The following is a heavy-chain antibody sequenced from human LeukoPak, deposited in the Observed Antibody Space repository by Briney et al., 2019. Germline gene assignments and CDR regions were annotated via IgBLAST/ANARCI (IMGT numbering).Heavy chain of an antibody. CDR2: INHSGST. J-gene: IGHJ6*03. D-gene: IGHD2-15*01. CDR3: ARGIYCSGGSCFSVRDYYYMDV. V-gene: IGHV4-34*01. Sequence: SETLSLTCAVYGGSFSGYYWSWIRQPPGKGLEWIRDINHSGSTNYNPSLKSRVTISVDTSKNQFSLKLSSVTAADTAVYYCARGIYCSGGSCFSVRDYYYMDVWAKGTTVTVSS. CDR1: GGSFSGYY.